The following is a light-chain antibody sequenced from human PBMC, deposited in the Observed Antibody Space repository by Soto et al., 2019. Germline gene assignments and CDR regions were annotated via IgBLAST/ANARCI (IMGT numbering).Light chain of an antibody. CDR2: DVS. CDR3: SSYTSSSLYV. CDR1: SSDVGGYNY. V-gene: IGLV2-14*01. Sequence: QSALTQPASVSGSPGQWITISCTGTSSDVGGYNYVSWYQQHPGKAPKLMIYDVSNRPSGVSNRFSGSKSGNTASLTISGLQAEDEADYYCSSYTSSSLYVFGTGTKLTAL. J-gene: IGLJ1*01.